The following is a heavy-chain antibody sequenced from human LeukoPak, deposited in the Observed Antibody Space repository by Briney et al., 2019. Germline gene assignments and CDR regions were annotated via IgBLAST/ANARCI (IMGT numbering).Heavy chain of an antibody. CDR3: ATSRLAAAGNDY. J-gene: IGHJ4*02. D-gene: IGHD6-13*01. CDR2: FDPEDGET. CDR1: GYTLTELS. Sequence: ASVKVSCKVSGYTLTELSMHWVRQAPGKGLEWMGGFDPEDGETIYAQKFQGRVTMTEDTSTDTAYMELSSLRSEDTAVYYCATSRLAAAGNDYWGQGTLVTVSS. V-gene: IGHV1-24*01.